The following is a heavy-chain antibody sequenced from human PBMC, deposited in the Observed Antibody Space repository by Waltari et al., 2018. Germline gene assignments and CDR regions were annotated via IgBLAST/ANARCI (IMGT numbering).Heavy chain of an antibody. CDR3: ARAGLPSVAWPYYSYGVDV. CDR2: INSDGSST. CDR1: GFTFSNYW. V-gene: IGHV3-74*01. Sequence: EVQLVESGGGLVQPGESLRLSCAASGFTFSNYWMHWVRQAPGKGLVWVSRINSDGSSTTYADSVKGRFAISRDNAKNTLYLQMNSLRAEDTAVYYCARAGLPSVAWPYYSYGVDVWGQGTTVTVSS. J-gene: IGHJ6*02. D-gene: IGHD2-21*01.